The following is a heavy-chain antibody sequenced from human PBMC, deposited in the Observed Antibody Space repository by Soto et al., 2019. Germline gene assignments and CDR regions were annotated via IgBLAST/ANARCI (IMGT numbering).Heavy chain of an antibody. Sequence: TGGSLRLSCAASGFAFSSYDMHWVRQAPGKGLEYVSAISSDGGRTYYANSVKGRFTISRDNSKNTLYLQAGSLRAEDMAVYYCARAPVAVYDYWGQGTLVTVSS. CDR2: ISSDGGRT. V-gene: IGHV3-64*01. J-gene: IGHJ4*02. CDR3: ARAPVAVYDY. D-gene: IGHD6-19*01. CDR1: GFAFSSYD.